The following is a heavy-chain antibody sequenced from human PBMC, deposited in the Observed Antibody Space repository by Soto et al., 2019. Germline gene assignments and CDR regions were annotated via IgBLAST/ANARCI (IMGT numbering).Heavy chain of an antibody. CDR2: ISSSSSTI. V-gene: IGHV3-48*02. D-gene: IGHD4-17*01. CDR1: GFTFSSYS. J-gene: IGHJ6*02. CDR3: ARDSDYGDYTGLYYYYYYGMDV. Sequence: PGGSLRLSCAASGFTFSSYSMNWVRQAPGKGLEWVSYISSSSSTIYYADSVKGRFTISRDNAKNSLYLQMNSLRDEDTAVYYCARDSDYGDYTGLYYYYYYGMDVWGQGTTVTVSS.